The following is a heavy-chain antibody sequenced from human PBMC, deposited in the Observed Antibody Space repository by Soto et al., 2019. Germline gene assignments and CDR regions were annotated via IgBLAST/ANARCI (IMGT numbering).Heavy chain of an antibody. D-gene: IGHD6-19*01. CDR1: GFTFDDYA. Sequence: VQLVESGGGLVQPGRSLRLSCAASGFTFDDYAMHWVRQAPGKGLEWVSGISWNSGSIGYADSVKGRFTISRDNAKNSLYLQMNSLRAEDTALYYCAKDGTAGYSSGWAPVYWGQGTLVTVSS. V-gene: IGHV3-9*01. J-gene: IGHJ4*02. CDR3: AKDGTAGYSSGWAPVY. CDR2: ISWNSGSI.